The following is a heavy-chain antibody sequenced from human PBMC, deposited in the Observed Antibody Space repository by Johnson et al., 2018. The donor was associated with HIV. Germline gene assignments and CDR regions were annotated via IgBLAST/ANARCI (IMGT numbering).Heavy chain of an antibody. CDR2: ISWNSGSI. D-gene: IGHD3-22*01. V-gene: IGHV3-9*01. CDR3: ARDLPSSGPDNGDAFDI. J-gene: IGHJ3*02. CDR1: GFSFDDYA. Sequence: VQLVESGGGLVQPGRSLRLSCAASGFSFDDYAMHWVRQAPGKGLEWVSGISWNSGSIGYADSVKGRFTISSDNAKNSLYLQMNSLRAEDTAVYYCARDLPSSGPDNGDAFDIWGQGTMVTVSS.